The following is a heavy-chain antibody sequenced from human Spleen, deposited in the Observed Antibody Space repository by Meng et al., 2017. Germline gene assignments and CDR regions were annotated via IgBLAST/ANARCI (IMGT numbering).Heavy chain of an antibody. CDR2: IYYIGST. CDR3: TRNEYYCLGY. D-gene: IGHD3-16*01. V-gene: IGHV4-31*01. Sequence: QVHLKHWGARLLKALQTLSHTCTVSGGSINSGAYYWSWIRQHPGKGLEWIGYIYYIGSTYYNPSLKSLVTISVDKPKNQFSLTLTSVTAADTAVYYCTRNEYYCLGYWGQGTLVTVSS. J-gene: IGHJ4*02. CDR1: GGSINSGAYY.